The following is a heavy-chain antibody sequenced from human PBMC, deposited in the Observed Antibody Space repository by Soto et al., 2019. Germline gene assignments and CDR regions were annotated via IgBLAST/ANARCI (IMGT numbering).Heavy chain of an antibody. V-gene: IGHV3-23*01. CDR3: AMTRLYDTGTNDYHRDALDI. CDR1: GFSFGTYV. D-gene: IGHD3-22*01. CDR2: ISGSGGRV. J-gene: IGHJ3*02. Sequence: GGSLRLSCAASGFSFGTYVMNWVRQAPGKGLEWVSDISGSGGRVYSADSVKGRFTISRDNSRNTLYLQMNSLRAEDTAIYYCAMTRLYDTGTNDYHRDALDIWGQGTQVTVSS.